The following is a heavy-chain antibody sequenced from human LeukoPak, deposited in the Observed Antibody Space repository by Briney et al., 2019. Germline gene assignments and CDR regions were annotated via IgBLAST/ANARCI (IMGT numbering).Heavy chain of an antibody. CDR1: GLIANSNH. D-gene: IGHD6-13*01. Sequence: PGGSLRLSCAAPGLIANSNHMNGAAQPQEKGLKWFPIFYIGGGTNSADTLKGRFTISRDNSKNTLYLQMNSLRAEDTAVYYCARGSTGIATIRNDYWGQGTLVTVSS. J-gene: IGHJ4*02. CDR2: FYIGGGT. CDR3: ARGSTGIATIRNDY. V-gene: IGHV3-53*03.